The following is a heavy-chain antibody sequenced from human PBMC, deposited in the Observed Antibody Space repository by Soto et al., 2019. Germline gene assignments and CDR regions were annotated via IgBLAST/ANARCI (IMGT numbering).Heavy chain of an antibody. J-gene: IGHJ4*02. D-gene: IGHD3-22*01. Sequence: PGASLKISFKGSGYSFTAYWIPWLRQRPGKGLDWIGMVDPSDSQTYYSPSFRGHVTISATKSITTVFVQWSSLRASGTAIYYCARPIYDFDTGTNFQYFFIFCGQATQVTVTS. CDR3: ARPIYDFDTGTNFQYFFIF. V-gene: IGHV5-10-1*01. CDR1: GYSFTAYW. CDR2: VDPSDSQT.